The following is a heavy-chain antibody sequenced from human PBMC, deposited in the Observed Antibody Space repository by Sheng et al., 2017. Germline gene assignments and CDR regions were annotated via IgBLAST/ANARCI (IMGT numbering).Heavy chain of an antibody. Sequence: QVQLVQSGAEVKKPGSSVKVSCKASGGTFSSYAISWVRQAPGQGLEWMGGIIPILGIANYAQKFQGRVTITADKSTSTAYMELSSLRSEDTAVYYCARGGVLRFLEWLPYAGRGDYYYMDVWGKGTTVTVSS. CDR2: IIPILGIA. V-gene: IGHV1-69*04. CDR1: GGTFSSYA. J-gene: IGHJ6*03. D-gene: IGHD3-3*01. CDR3: ARGGVLRFLEWLPYAGRGDYYYMDV.